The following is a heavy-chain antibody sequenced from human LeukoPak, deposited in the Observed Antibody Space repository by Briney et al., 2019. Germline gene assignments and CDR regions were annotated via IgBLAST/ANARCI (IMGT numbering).Heavy chain of an antibody. Sequence: ASVKASCKASGYTFTGYNIHWVRQVPGQGPGWMGWINPNSGGTNYAQKFQGRVTMTRDTSISTAYMELSRLRSDDTTVYYCARDRQVGQLGYWGQGTLVTVSS. CDR1: GYTFTGYN. V-gene: IGHV1-2*02. J-gene: IGHJ4*02. CDR3: ARDRQVGQLGY. CDR2: INPNSGGT. D-gene: IGHD6-6*01.